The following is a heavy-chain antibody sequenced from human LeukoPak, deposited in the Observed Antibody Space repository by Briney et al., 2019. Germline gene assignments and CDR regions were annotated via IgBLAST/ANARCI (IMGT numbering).Heavy chain of an antibody. CDR2: ISGSGGIT. D-gene: IGHD2-2*01. J-gene: IGHJ4*02. Sequence: PGGSLRLSCAASGFTFSSYGMSWVRQAPGKGLEWVSAISGSGGITYYADSVKGHFTISRDNSKNTLYLQMNSLRAEDTAVYYCAKRCCSTGTYGRGFDCWGQGTLVSVSS. CDR3: AKRCCSTGTYGRGFDC. V-gene: IGHV3-23*01. CDR1: GFTFSSYG.